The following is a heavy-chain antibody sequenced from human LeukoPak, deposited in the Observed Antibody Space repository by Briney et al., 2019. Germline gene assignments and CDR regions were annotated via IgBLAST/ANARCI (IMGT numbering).Heavy chain of an antibody. CDR1: GYSFTSYW. J-gene: IGHJ4*02. CDR3: ARHGGSNSGWYYFDY. D-gene: IGHD6-19*01. Sequence: GESLKISCKGSGYSFTSYWIGWVRQMPGKGLEWMGIIYPGDSDTRYSPSFQGQVTISADKSISTAYLQWSSLKASDTAMYYCARHGGSNSGWYYFDYWGQGTLVTVSP. V-gene: IGHV5-51*01. CDR2: IYPGDSDT.